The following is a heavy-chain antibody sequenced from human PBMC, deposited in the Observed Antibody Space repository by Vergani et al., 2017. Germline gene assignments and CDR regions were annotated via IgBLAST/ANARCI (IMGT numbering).Heavy chain of an antibody. V-gene: IGHV3-11*01. J-gene: IGHJ3*02. Sequence: QAQLVESGGGLVKPGGSLRLSCAASGFTFSDHYMSWIRQAPGKGLEWVSYISASGSTIHYADSVKGRFTISRDNAKNSLFLQMNSLRADDTAVYYCVRVKGSNWNDHLYDIWGQGTLVTVSS. CDR2: ISASGSTI. CDR3: VRVKGSNWNDHLYDI. D-gene: IGHD1-1*01. CDR1: GFTFSDHY.